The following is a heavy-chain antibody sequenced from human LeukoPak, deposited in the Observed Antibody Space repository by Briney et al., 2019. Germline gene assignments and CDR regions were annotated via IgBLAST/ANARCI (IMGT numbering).Heavy chain of an antibody. CDR1: GFTFSSYA. D-gene: IGHD3-3*01. Sequence: GGSLRLSCAASGFTFSSYAMHWVRQAPGKGLEGVAVISYDGSNKYYADSVKGRFTISRDNSKNTLYLQMNSLRAEDTAVYYCAREIFLEWLTCFDYWGQGTLVTVSS. CDR3: AREIFLEWLTCFDY. J-gene: IGHJ4*02. V-gene: IGHV3-30-3*01. CDR2: ISYDGSNK.